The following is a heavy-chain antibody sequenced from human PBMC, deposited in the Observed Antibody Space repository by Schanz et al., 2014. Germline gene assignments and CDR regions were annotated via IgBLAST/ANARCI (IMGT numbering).Heavy chain of an antibody. J-gene: IGHJ5*02. Sequence: QVQLVQSGDEMKKPGASVKVSCKASGYTFTGYYMHWVRQAPGQGLEWMGWINPNSGTTNYAQKLQGWVTMTRDTSISTAYMELSRLKSDDTAVYYCARGPLGTSPWGQGTLVTVSS. V-gene: IGHV1-2*04. D-gene: IGHD5-12*01. CDR1: GYTFTGYY. CDR3: ARGPLGTSP. CDR2: INPNSGTT.